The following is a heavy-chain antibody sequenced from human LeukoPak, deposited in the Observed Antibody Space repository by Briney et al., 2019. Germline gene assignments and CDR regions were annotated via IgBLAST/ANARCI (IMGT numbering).Heavy chain of an antibody. CDR3: ARRLYRGDKAYDY. Sequence: GESLRISCKGSGYIFTSYWINWVRQTPGKGLEWMGRIDPSDSYTKYSPSFQVHVTISADKSISTAYLQWSSLKASATALYYCARRLYRGDKAYDYWGRGTLVTVPS. J-gene: IGHJ4*02. V-gene: IGHV5-10-1*01. D-gene: IGHD5-12*01. CDR2: IDPSDSYT. CDR1: GYIFTSYW.